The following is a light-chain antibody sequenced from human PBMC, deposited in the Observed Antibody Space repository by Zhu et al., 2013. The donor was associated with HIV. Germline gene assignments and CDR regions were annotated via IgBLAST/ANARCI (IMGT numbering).Light chain of an antibody. CDR2: DAS. V-gene: IGKV1-33*01. CDR1: QDVTNY. Sequence: DIQMTQSPSSLSASVGDRVTITCQASQDVTNYLNWYQQKPGKAPKLLIYDASNLETGVPSRFSGSGSGTDFTFTISSLQPEDIATYYCQHYDNLPMYTFGQGTKLEIK. J-gene: IGKJ2*01. CDR3: QHYDNLPMYT.